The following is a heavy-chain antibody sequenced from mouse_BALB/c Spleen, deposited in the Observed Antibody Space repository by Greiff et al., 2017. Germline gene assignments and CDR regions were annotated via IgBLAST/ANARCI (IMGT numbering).Heavy chain of an antibody. J-gene: IGHJ1*01. CDR3: ARGGGPFTTVVADWYFDV. CDR2: ISSGGST. D-gene: IGHD1-1*01. Sequence: EVQGVESGGGLVKPGGSLKLSCAASGFTFSSYAMSWVRQTPEKRLEWVASISSGGSTYYPDSVKGRFTISRDNARNILYLQMSSLRSEDTAMYYCARGGGPFTTVVADWYFDVWGAGTTVTVSS. CDR1: GFTFSSYA. V-gene: IGHV5-6-5*01.